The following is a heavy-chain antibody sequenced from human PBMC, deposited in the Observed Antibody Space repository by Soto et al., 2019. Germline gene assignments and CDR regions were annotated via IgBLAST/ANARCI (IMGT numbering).Heavy chain of an antibody. D-gene: IGHD3-9*01. CDR3: AKVHYDILTGFLDY. CDR2: ISWNSGSI. J-gene: IGHJ4*02. V-gene: IGHV3-9*01. Sequence: PGGSLRLSCAASGFTFDDYAMHWVRQAPGKGLEWVSGISWNSGSIGYADSVKGRFTISRDNAKNSLYLQMNSLRAEDTALYYCAKVHYDILTGFLDYWGQGTLVTVSS. CDR1: GFTFDDYA.